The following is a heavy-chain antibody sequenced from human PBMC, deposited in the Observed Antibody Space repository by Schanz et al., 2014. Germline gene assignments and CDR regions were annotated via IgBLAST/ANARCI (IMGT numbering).Heavy chain of an antibody. D-gene: IGHD3-9*01. CDR2: MNPKTGNT. J-gene: IGHJ5*02. CDR3: AKAEYDILTDSYSRLDP. CDR1: GYTFTTYA. Sequence: QVQLVQSGAEVKKPGASVRVSCKASGYTFTTYAMSWVRQAPGQGLEWMGWMNPKTGNTDHAQKFQGRVTMTADTSTNTAYMELRSLRSDDTAVYYCAKAEYDILTDSYSRLDPWGQGTLVTVSS. V-gene: IGHV1-18*01.